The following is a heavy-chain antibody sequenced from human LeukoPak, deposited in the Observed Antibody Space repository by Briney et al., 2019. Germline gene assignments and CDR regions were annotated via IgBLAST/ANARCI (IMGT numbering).Heavy chain of an antibody. V-gene: IGHV3-33*08. CDR2: IWYDGSNK. CDR3: ARDRGYCSSTSCLDYDY. CDR1: GFTFSDYY. Sequence: PGGSLRLSCAASGFTFSDYYMSWVRQAPGKGLEWVAVIWYDGSNKYYADSVKGRFTISRDNSKNTLYLQMNSLRAEDTAVYYCARDRGYCSSTSCLDYDYWGQGTLVTVSS. D-gene: IGHD2-2*01. J-gene: IGHJ4*02.